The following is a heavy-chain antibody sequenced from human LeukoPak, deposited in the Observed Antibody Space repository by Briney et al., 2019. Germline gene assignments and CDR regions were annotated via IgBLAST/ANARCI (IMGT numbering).Heavy chain of an antibody. D-gene: IGHD5-18*01. Sequence: GGSLRLSCAASGFTFSSYAMSWVRQAPGKGLEWVSAISGSGGSTYYADSVKGRFTISRDNSKNTLYLQMNSLRAVDTAVNYCAKLKGGYSYGYYFDYWGQGTLVTVSS. V-gene: IGHV3-23*01. CDR1: GFTFSSYA. CDR3: AKLKGGYSYGYYFDY. CDR2: ISGSGGST. J-gene: IGHJ4*02.